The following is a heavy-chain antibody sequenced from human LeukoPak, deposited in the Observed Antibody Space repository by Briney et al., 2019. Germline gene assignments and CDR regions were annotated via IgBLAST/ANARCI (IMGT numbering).Heavy chain of an antibody. CDR2: VYSGGST. Sequence: GGSLRLSCAASGFTVSTIYVSWVRQAPGKGLEWVSVVYSGGSTYYADSVKGRFTIYRDNSKNTLYLQMSSLRAEDTAVYYCARHFGVISKGVYYYYYGLDVWGQGTTVTVSS. CDR1: GFTVSTIY. CDR3: ARHFGVISKGVYYYYYGLDV. J-gene: IGHJ6*02. D-gene: IGHD3-3*01. V-gene: IGHV3-66*04.